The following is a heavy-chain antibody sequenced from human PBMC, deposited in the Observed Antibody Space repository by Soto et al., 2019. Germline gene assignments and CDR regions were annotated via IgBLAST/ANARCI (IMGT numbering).Heavy chain of an antibody. CDR1: GYTFTGYY. CDR2: INPNSGGT. V-gene: IGHV1-2*02. D-gene: IGHD1-7*01. CDR3: ARVRFNWNYGDWFDS. Sequence: VKVSCKASGYTFTGYYMHWVRQAPGQGLEWMGWINPNSGGTNYAQKFQGRVTMTRDTSISTAYMELSRLRSDDTAVYYCARVRFNWNYGDWFDSWGQGTLVTVSS. J-gene: IGHJ5*01.